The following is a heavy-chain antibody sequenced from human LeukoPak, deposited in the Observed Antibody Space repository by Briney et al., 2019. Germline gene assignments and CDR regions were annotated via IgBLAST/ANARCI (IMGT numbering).Heavy chain of an antibody. V-gene: IGHV1-2*02. CDR2: INPNSGDT. Sequence: ASVKVSCKASGYTFTGYYMHWVRQAPGQGLEWMGWINPNSGDTNYAQKFQGRVTMTRDTSISTAYMELSRLRSDDTAGYYCAREVQLSMVRGVWTDYWGQGTLVTVSS. D-gene: IGHD3-10*01. CDR1: GYTFTGYY. J-gene: IGHJ4*02. CDR3: AREVQLSMVRGVWTDY.